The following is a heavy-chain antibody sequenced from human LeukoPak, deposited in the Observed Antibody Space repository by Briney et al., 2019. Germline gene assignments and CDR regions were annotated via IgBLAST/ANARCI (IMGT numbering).Heavy chain of an antibody. D-gene: IGHD3-10*01. J-gene: IGHJ4*02. V-gene: IGHV5-51*01. CDR1: GYSFTSYW. Sequence: GESLKISCKGSGYSFTSYWIDWVRQMPGKGLEWMGIIYPGDSDTRYSPSFQGQVTISADKSIGTAYLQWSSLKASDTAMYYCARHWRKVWFGELLKGFVFDYWGQGTLVTVSS. CDR2: IYPGDSDT. CDR3: ARHWRKVWFGELLKGFVFDY.